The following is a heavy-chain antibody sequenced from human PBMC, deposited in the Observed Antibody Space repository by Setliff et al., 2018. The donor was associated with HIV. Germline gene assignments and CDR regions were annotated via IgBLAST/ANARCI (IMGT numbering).Heavy chain of an antibody. CDR3: ARGHPIVPTGLVSFYFDH. J-gene: IGHJ4*02. CDR2: INHSGFT. CDR1: GGSFSDYY. Sequence: SETLSLTCAVYGGSFSDYYWTWIRQSPGKGLEWIGDINHSGFTNYNPSLKSRLTISVDTSKNQFSLKLSSVSAADTAVYYCARGHPIVPTGLVSFYFDHWGQGTLVTVSS. V-gene: IGHV4-34*01. D-gene: IGHD2-2*01.